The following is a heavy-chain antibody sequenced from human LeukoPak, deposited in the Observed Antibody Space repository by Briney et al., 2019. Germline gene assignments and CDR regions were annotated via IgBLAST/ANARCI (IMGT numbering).Heavy chain of an antibody. V-gene: IGHV4-30-2*01. D-gene: IGHD6-13*01. CDR3: ARWAAAYDY. J-gene: IGHJ4*02. CDR2: IYHSGST. CDR1: GGSISSGGYS. Sequence: SQTLSLTCAVSGGSISSGGYSWSWIRQPPVKGLEWIGYIYHSGSTYYNPSLKSRVTISVDRSKNQFSLKLSSVTAADTAVYYCARWAAAYDYWGQGTLVTVSS.